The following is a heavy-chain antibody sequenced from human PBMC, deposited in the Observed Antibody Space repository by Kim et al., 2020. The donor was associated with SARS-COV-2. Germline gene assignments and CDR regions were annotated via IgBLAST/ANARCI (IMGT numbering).Heavy chain of an antibody. CDR2: INGGGGST. J-gene: IGHJ2*01. CDR1: GFTFSSYA. D-gene: IGHD2-21*01. V-gene: IGHV3-23*01. CDR3: AKGVLAHLFSSYWYFDL. Sequence: GGSLRLSCAASGFTFSSYAISWVRQAPGKGLEWVAAINGGGGSTYYADSVKGRFTISRDNAKNTLYLQMNSLRAEDTAVYYCAKGVLAHLFSSYWYFDLWGRGTLVTVSS.